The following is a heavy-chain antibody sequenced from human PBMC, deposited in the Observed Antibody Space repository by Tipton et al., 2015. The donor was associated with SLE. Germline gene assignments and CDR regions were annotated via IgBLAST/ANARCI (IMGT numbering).Heavy chain of an antibody. J-gene: IGHJ4*02. CDR1: GGSISSDGYY. Sequence: TLSLTCTVSGGSISSDGYYWSWIRQPAGKGLEWVGHIYSSGSIKYNPSLKSRVSISGDTSRNQLSLRLSSVTAADTAVYYCARGEWWTGDVDYWGQGTLVTVSS. CDR2: IYSSGSI. D-gene: IGHD2-15*01. V-gene: IGHV4-61*09. CDR3: ARGEWWTGDVDY.